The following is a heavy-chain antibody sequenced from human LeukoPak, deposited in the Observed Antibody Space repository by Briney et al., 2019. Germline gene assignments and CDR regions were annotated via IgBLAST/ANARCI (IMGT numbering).Heavy chain of an antibody. CDR1: GFTFSSYS. D-gene: IGHD3-10*01. CDR3: ARERGAGYGSGNYPSDY. Sequence: GGSLRLSCAASGFTFSSYSMNWVRQAPGKGLEWVSSISSSSSYIYYADSVKGRFTISRDNAKNLLYLQMSGLRVEDTAVYYCARERGAGYGSGNYPSDYWGQGTLVTVSS. J-gene: IGHJ4*02. V-gene: IGHV3-21*06. CDR2: ISSSSSYI.